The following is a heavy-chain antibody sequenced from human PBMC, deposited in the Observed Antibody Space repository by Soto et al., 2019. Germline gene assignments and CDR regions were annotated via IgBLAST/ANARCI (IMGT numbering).Heavy chain of an antibody. V-gene: IGHV2-26*01. CDR3: ARVLYSGMDV. J-gene: IGHJ6*01. Sequence: QVTLKESGPVLVKPTETLTLTCTFSGFSFSNPRMSVSWIRQPPGKALEWLAHISSSDEKSYSTSLKSRLTISKETSKSQVVLTMTNMDPMDTATYYCARVLYSGMDVWGQGTTVTVSS. CDR1: GFSFSNPRMS. CDR2: ISSSDEK.